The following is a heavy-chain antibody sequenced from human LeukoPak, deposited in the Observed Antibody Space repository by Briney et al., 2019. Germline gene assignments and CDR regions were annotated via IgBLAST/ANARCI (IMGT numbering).Heavy chain of an antibody. J-gene: IGHJ4*02. V-gene: IGHV2-70*11. CDR3: ARTRVATIVTAPLDY. D-gene: IGHD5-24*01. Sequence: SGPTLVKPTQTLTLTCTFSGFSLSTSGMCVSWIRQPPGKALEWLARIDWDDDKYYSTSLKTRLTISKDTSKNQVVLTMTNMDPVDTATYYCARTRVATIVTAPLDYWGQGTLVTVSS. CDR1: GFSLSTSGMC. CDR2: IDWDDDK.